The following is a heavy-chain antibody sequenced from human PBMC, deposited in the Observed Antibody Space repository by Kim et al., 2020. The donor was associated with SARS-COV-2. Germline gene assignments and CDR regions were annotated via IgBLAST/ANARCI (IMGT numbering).Heavy chain of an antibody. CDR2: IFHIGST. J-gene: IGHJ5*02. CDR3: ARVVHDSTGYYPFFLWFDP. Sequence: SETLSLTCTVSSGSISSGNFYWTWIRQHPGRGLEWIGYIFHIGSTLYNPSLKSRATISVDTSKNQFSLKLTSVTAADTAVYFCARVVHDSTGYYPFFLWFDPWGQGTLVTVSS. CDR1: SGSISSGNFY. D-gene: IGHD3-22*01. V-gene: IGHV4-31*03.